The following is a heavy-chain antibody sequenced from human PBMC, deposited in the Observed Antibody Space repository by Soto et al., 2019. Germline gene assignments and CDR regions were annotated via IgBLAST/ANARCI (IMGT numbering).Heavy chain of an antibody. D-gene: IGHD3-3*01. CDR2: MNPNSGNT. CDR1: GYTFTSYD. V-gene: IGHV1-8*01. Sequence: GASVKVSCKASGYTFTSYDINWVRQATGQGLEWMGWMNPNSGNTGYAQKFQGRVTMTRNTSISTAYMELSSLRSEDTAVYYCARATYYDFWSGYYIGSYYYYYMDVWGKGTTVTVSS. J-gene: IGHJ6*03. CDR3: ARATYYDFWSGYYIGSYYYYYMDV.